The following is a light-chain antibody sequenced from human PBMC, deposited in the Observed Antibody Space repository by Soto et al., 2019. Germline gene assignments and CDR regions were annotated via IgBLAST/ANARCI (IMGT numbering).Light chain of an antibody. Sequence: EIVLTQSPGTLSLSPVERATLSCRASQSVSSSYLAWYQQKPGQAPRLLIYGASSRATGIPDRFSGSGSGTDFTLTISSLEPEDFAVYYCQQHSNWPPITLGQGTRLEIK. V-gene: IGKV3D-20*02. CDR2: GAS. CDR3: QQHSNWPPIT. J-gene: IGKJ5*01. CDR1: QSVSSSY.